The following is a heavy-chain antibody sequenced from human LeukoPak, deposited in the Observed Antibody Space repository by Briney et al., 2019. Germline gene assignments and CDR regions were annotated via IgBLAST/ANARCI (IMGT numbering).Heavy chain of an antibody. D-gene: IGHD2-21*01. CDR2: IYPGDSDT. J-gene: IGHJ4*02. CDR1: GYGFTSYW. CDR3: ARQPGAYCGGDCYRDY. Sequence: GESLKISCKGSGYGFTSYWIGWVRQMPRKGLEWMGIIYPGDSDTRYSPSFQGQVTISADKSISTAYLQWSSLKASDTAMYYCARQPGAYCGGDCYRDYWGQGTLVTVSS. V-gene: IGHV5-51*01.